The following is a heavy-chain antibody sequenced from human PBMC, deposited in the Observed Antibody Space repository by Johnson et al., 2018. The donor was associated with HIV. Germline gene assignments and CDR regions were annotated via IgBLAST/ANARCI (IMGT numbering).Heavy chain of an antibody. Sequence: QVQLVESGGGVVQPGRSLRLSCAASGFTFSSYAMHWVRQAPGKGLEWVAVISYDGSNKYYADSVKGRFTISRDNSKNTLYLQMNSLRAEDTAVYYCARDRGSSSLDAFDIWGQGTIVTVSS. V-gene: IGHV3-30*04. J-gene: IGHJ3*02. CDR1: GFTFSSYA. CDR2: ISYDGSNK. D-gene: IGHD6-6*01. CDR3: ARDRGSSSLDAFDI.